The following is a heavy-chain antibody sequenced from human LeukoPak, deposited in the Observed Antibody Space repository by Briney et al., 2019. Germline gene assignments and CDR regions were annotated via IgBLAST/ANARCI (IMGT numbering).Heavy chain of an antibody. CDR2: IYSGGST. J-gene: IGHJ3*02. Sequence: PGGSLRLSCAASGFTFNSYAMNWVRQAPGKGLEWVSVIYSGGSTYYADSVKGRFTISRDNSKNTLYLQMNSLRAEDTAVYYCARDLEGLGCSGGSCSAFDIWGQGTMVTVSS. CDR1: GFTFNSYA. V-gene: IGHV3-53*01. CDR3: ARDLEGLGCSGGSCSAFDI. D-gene: IGHD2-15*01.